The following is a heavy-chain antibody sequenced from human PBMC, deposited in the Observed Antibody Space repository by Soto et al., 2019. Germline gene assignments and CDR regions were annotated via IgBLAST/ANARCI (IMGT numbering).Heavy chain of an antibody. J-gene: IGHJ5*02. CDR1: GFTFSSYG. Sequence: VGSLRLSCAASGFTFSSYGMHWVRQAPGKGLEWVAVISYDGSNKYYADSVKGRFNISRDNSKNTLYLQMNSLRAEDTAVYYCAKGRQQWLVQWFDPWGQGTLVTVSS. CDR3: AKGRQQWLVQWFDP. V-gene: IGHV3-30*18. D-gene: IGHD6-19*01. CDR2: ISYDGSNK.